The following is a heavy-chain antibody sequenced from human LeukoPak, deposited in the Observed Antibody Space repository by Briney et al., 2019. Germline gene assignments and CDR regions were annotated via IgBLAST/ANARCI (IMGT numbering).Heavy chain of an antibody. CDR3: ARAIAAAGWYFDL. CDR2: ISYDGSNK. V-gene: IGHV3-30-3*01. D-gene: IGHD6-13*01. J-gene: IGHJ2*01. Sequence: GGSLRLSCAASGLTFSSYAMHWVRQAPGKGLEWVAVISYDGSNKYYADSVKGRFTISRDNSKNTLYLQMNSLRAEDTAVYYCARAIAAAGWYFDLWGRGTLVTVSS. CDR1: GLTFSSYA.